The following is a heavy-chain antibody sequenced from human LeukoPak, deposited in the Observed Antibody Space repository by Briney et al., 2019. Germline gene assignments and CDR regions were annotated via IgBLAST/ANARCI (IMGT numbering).Heavy chain of an antibody. Sequence: PGGSLRLSCAASGFTFSSYAMHWVRQAPGKGLEWVAVISYDGSNKYYADSVKGRFTISRDNSKNTLYLQMNSLRAEDTAVYYCAREDYNYYYYGMDVWGQGTTVTVSS. CDR2: ISYDGSNK. CDR3: AREDYNYYYYGMDV. V-gene: IGHV3-30-3*01. J-gene: IGHJ6*02. CDR1: GFTFSSYA. D-gene: IGHD4-11*01.